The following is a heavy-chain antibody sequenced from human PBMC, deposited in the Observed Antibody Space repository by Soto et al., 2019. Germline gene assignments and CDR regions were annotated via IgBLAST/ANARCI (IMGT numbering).Heavy chain of an antibody. CDR3: ARDPYSSSHGSLRGGYGMDV. CDR1: GGSISSNY. CDR2: IYYSGST. J-gene: IGHJ6*02. D-gene: IGHD6-13*01. V-gene: IGHV4-59*01. Sequence: QVQLQESGPGLVKPSETLSLTCSVSGGSISSNYWSWIRQPPGKGLEWIGYIYYSGSTNYNPSLMSRDTISADTSKNQFSLKLSTVTAADTAVYYCARDPYSSSHGSLRGGYGMDVWGQGTTVTVSS.